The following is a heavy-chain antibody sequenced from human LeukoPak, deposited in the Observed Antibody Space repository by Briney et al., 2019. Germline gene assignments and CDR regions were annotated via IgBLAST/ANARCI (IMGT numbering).Heavy chain of an antibody. CDR3: ARGEPRAAAADY. D-gene: IGHD1-14*01. J-gene: IGHJ4*02. Sequence: MPSETLSLTCTVSGGSISSYYWSWIRQPPGKELEWIGYIYYSGSTNYNPSLKSRVTISVDTSENQFSLKLSSVTAADTAVYYCARGEPRAAAADYWGQGTLVTVSS. CDR1: GGSISSYY. V-gene: IGHV4-59*01. CDR2: IYYSGST.